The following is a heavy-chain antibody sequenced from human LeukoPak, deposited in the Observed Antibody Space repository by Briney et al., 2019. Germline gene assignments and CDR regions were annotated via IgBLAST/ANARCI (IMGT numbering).Heavy chain of an antibody. CDR1: GFTLSSYV. CDR2: ISYDGSTT. CDR3: AKDEIPRNKLYDAFDI. J-gene: IGHJ3*02. Sequence: GGSLRLSCAASGFTLSSYVMHWVRQAPGKGLEWLAVISYDGSTTYYADSVKGRFTISIDNSKNTLYLQMNSLRAEDTAVYYCAKDEIPRNKLYDAFDIWGQGTKVTVSS. V-gene: IGHV3-30*18. D-gene: IGHD1/OR15-1a*01.